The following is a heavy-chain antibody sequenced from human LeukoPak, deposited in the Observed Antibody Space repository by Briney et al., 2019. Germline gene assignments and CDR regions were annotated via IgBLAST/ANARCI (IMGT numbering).Heavy chain of an antibody. V-gene: IGHV3-33*01. CDR1: GFTFSSYG. J-gene: IGHJ4*02. CDR2: IWNDGSNK. Sequence: GGSLRLSCAASGFTFSSYGMHWVRQAPGQGLEGVAVIWNDGSNKYYVDSVKGRFTISRDNSKNTLYLQMSSLRTEDTAVYYCARDYCSSTSCLFDYWGQGTLVTVSS. D-gene: IGHD2-2*01. CDR3: ARDYCSSTSCLFDY.